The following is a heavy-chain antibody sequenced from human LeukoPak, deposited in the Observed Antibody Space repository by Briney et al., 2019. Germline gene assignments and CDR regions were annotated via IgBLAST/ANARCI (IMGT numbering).Heavy chain of an antibody. CDR3: ARAVHSYYDFWSGYGNWFDP. J-gene: IGHJ5*02. CDR1: GGSFSGYY. CDR2: INHSGST. D-gene: IGHD3-3*01. V-gene: IGHV4-34*01. Sequence: PSETLSLTCAVYGGSFSGYYWSWIRQPPGKGMEWNGEINHSGSTNYNPSLKSRLTIPVDTSKNQFSLKLSSVTAADTAVYYCARAVHSYYDFWSGYGNWFDPWGQGTLVTVSS.